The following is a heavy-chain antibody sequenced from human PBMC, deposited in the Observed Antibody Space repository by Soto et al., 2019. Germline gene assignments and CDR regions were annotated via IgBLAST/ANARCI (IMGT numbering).Heavy chain of an antibody. CDR2: ISFDGSNK. CDR1: GFTFSYYP. J-gene: IGHJ6*02. V-gene: IGHV3-30*04. Sequence: QMQLVESGGGAVQPGRSLRLSCAASGFTFSYYPMHWVRQAPGKGLEWVAVISFDGSNKYYADSVKGRFTISRDNSKNTLYLHMNSLRGADTAVYYCARVPGEMVAILYIYPLDGREPLSDVDVWGQGTTVTVSS. CDR3: ARVPGEMVAILYIYPLDGREPLSDVDV. D-gene: IGHD5-12*01.